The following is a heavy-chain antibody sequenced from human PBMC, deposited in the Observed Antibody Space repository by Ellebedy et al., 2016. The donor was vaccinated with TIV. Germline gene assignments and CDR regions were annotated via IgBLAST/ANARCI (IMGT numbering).Heavy chain of an antibody. CDR2: FYAGGTT. Sequence: GGSLRLXXAVSGFTVSSNYMSWVRQAPGRGLEWVSVFYAGGTTDYVASVKGRFSISRDTSKNTLFLQMNSLRADETAIYYCAVGRPNYGDFPSWGQGTLVTVSS. V-gene: IGHV3-53*01. CDR1: GFTVSSNY. D-gene: IGHD4-17*01. J-gene: IGHJ5*02. CDR3: AVGRPNYGDFPS.